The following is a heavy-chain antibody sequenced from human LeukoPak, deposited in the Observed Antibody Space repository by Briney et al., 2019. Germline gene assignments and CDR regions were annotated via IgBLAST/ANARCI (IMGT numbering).Heavy chain of an antibody. Sequence: ASVKVSCKTSGYTFTSYGIIWVRQAPGQGLEWMGWISAYNGNRNYAQKLQGRVTMTTDTSTSTAYMELRSLRSDDTAVYYCARGGPGWDSSSWYNYWGQGTLVTVST. J-gene: IGHJ4*02. CDR1: GYTFTSYG. CDR2: ISAYNGNR. D-gene: IGHD6-13*01. V-gene: IGHV1-18*01. CDR3: ARGGPGWDSSSWYNY.